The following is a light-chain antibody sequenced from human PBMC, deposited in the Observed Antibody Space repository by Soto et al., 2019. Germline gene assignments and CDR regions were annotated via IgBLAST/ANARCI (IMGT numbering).Light chain of an antibody. V-gene: IGLV9-49*01. CDR2: VGPGGIVG. J-gene: IGLJ1*01. Sequence: QPVLTQPPSASASLGASVTLTCTLSSGYNDYKVDWYQQRPGKGPRFVMRVGPGGIVGARGNGIPDRFSVLGSGLNRYLIIKNIQEEDESDYHCGADHGTGSKFVYVFGTGTKLTVL. CDR1: SGYNDYK. CDR3: GADHGTGSKFVYV.